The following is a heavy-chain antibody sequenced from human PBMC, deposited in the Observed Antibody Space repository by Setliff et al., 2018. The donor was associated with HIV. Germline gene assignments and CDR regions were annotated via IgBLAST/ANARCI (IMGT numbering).Heavy chain of an antibody. D-gene: IGHD1-1*01. CDR3: ASARIPTGGTSTSLDF. CDR1: GFSISSHS. V-gene: IGHV3-21*01. CDR2: ITSTSTYT. Sequence: GGSLRLSCAASGFSISSHSMNWVRQAPGRGLEWVSSITSTSTYTYYADSVKGRFTISRDDSKNTVFLQLDTLRREDTAVYYCASARIPTGGTSTSLDFWGQGAQVTVSS. J-gene: IGHJ4*02.